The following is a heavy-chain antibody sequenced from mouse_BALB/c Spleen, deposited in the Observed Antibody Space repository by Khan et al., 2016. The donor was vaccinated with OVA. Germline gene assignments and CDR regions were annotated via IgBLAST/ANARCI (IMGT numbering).Heavy chain of an antibody. Sequence: QVQLQQSGPELVRPGVSMKISCKGSGYTFTDYAIHWVKQSHAKSLEWIGLISSYSGNTNYKQKFKDKATMTVDKSSSTAYMELARLTSEDSAIYYCTRPAYDGYYDYWGQGTTLTVSS. V-gene: IGHV1S137*01. CDR3: TRPAYDGYYDY. CDR1: GYTFTDYA. J-gene: IGHJ2*01. CDR2: ISSYSGNT. D-gene: IGHD2-3*01.